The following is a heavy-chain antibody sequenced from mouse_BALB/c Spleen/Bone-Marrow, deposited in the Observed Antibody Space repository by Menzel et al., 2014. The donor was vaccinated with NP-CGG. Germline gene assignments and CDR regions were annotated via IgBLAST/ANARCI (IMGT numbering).Heavy chain of an antibody. CDR1: GFDFSRYW. CDR2: INPDSSTI. J-gene: IGHJ4*01. D-gene: IGHD1-1*01. V-gene: IGHV4-1*02. Sequence: VQLQQSGGGLVQPGGSLKVSCAASGFDFSRYWMSWVRRAPGKGLEWIGEINPDSSTINYTPSLKDKFIISRDNAKNTLYLQMSKVRSEDTALYYCARENYYGSSYPMDYWGQGTSVTVSS. CDR3: ARENYYGSSYPMDY.